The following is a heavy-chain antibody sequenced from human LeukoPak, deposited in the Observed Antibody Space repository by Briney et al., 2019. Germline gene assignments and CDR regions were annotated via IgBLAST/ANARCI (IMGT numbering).Heavy chain of an antibody. Sequence: GGSLTLSCAASGFTFSNYWMHWVRQAPGKGLVWVSRVKGDGTFTNYADPVKGRFTISRDNAKYTLYLQMHSLRAEDTAIYYCVRDGDDYNFDYWGQGSLVTVSS. CDR2: VKGDGTFT. CDR1: GFTFSNYW. V-gene: IGHV3-74*01. J-gene: IGHJ4*02. CDR3: VRDGDDYNFDY. D-gene: IGHD5-24*01.